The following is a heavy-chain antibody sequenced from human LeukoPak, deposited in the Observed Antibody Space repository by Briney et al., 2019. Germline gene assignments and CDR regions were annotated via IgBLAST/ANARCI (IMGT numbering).Heavy chain of an antibody. Sequence: GGSLRLPCAASGFTFRDFWMHWVRQAPGKGLVWVSRINSDGSNITYADSVKGRFTISRDNAKNTLYLQMNSLRGEDTAVYYCARSRYSTSSGGLDYWGQGILVTVSS. CDR2: INSDGSNI. V-gene: IGHV3-74*01. CDR1: GFTFRDFW. CDR3: ARSRYSTSSGGLDY. D-gene: IGHD6-6*01. J-gene: IGHJ4*02.